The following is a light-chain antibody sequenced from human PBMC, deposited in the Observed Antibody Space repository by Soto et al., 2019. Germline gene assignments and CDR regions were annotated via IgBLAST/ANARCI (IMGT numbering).Light chain of an antibody. V-gene: IGLV1-51*01. CDR2: DNT. Sequence: QAVVTQPPSVSAAPGQKVTISCSGSNSNIGNHYVAWYRQLPGTAPKLLIYDNTHRPSGIPDRVSGSKSGTSATLGITGLQTGDEADYYCGTWDSSLSAVVFGGGTKLTVL. CDR1: NSNIGNHY. J-gene: IGLJ2*01. CDR3: GTWDSSLSAVV.